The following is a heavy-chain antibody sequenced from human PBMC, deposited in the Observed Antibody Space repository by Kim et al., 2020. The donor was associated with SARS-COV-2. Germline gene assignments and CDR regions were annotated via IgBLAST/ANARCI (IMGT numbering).Heavy chain of an antibody. CDR1: GFTFSSYG. J-gene: IGHJ4*02. D-gene: IGHD3-9*01. Sequence: GGSLRLSCAASGFTFSSYGMHWVRQAPGKGLEWVAVISYDGSNKYYADSVKGRFTISRDNSKNTLYLQMNSLRAEDTAVYYCAKAPDYDILTGYDGAIDYWGQGTLVTVSS. V-gene: IGHV3-30*18. CDR3: AKAPDYDILTGYDGAIDY. CDR2: ISYDGSNK.